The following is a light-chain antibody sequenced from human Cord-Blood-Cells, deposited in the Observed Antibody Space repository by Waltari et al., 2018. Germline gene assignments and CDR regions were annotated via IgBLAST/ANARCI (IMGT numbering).Light chain of an antibody. Sequence: DIVMTQSPDPLAVSLGERATIHCKSSQSVLYSSNNKNYLAWYQQKPGQPPKLLIYWASTRASGVPDRFSGSGSGTDFTLTISSLQAEDVAVYYCQQYYSTPWTFGQGTKVEIK. CDR1: QSVLYSSNNKNY. J-gene: IGKJ1*01. V-gene: IGKV4-1*01. CDR3: QQYYSTPWT. CDR2: WAS.